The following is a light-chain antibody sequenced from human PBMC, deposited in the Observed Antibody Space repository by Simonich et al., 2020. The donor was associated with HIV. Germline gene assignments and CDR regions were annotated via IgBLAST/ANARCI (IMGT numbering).Light chain of an antibody. CDR3: YSTDSSGNHKGV. Sequence: SYELTQPPSVSVSPGQTARITCSGDALPKKSASWYQQRSGQAPVLVIYEDNKRPSGIPERFSGSSSGTMATLTISGAQVEDEADYYCYSTDSSGNHKGVFGGGTKLTVL. CDR1: ALPKKS. J-gene: IGLJ3*02. CDR2: EDN. V-gene: IGLV3-10*01.